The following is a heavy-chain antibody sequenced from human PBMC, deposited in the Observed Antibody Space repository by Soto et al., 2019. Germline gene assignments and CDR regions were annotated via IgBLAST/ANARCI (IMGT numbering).Heavy chain of an antibody. CDR3: AKRIAVAEPFDY. CDR2: ISYDGSNK. CDR1: GFTFSSYG. V-gene: IGHV3-30*18. J-gene: IGHJ4*02. D-gene: IGHD6-19*01. Sequence: QPGGSLRLSCAASGFTFSSYGMHWVRQAPGKGLEWVAVISYDGSNKYYADSVKGRFTISRDNSKNTLYLQMNSLRAEDTAVYYCAKRIAVAEPFDYWGQGTLVTVSS.